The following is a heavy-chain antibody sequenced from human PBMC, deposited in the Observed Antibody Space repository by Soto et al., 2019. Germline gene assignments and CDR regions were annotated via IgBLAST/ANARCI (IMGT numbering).Heavy chain of an antibody. CDR3: ARGSRGYNYASAPFFDY. D-gene: IGHD5-18*01. Sequence: ELHLVDSGGGLVQPGVSLRLSCVASGFTFNSYEMNWVRQAPGKGLEWVSYISRNAETIHYADSVKGRFSISRDNAKNSLYLQMNSLRAEDTAVYFCARGSRGYNYASAPFFDYWGQGNRVIVSS. V-gene: IGHV3-48*03. CDR1: GFTFNSYE. J-gene: IGHJ4*01. CDR2: ISRNAETI.